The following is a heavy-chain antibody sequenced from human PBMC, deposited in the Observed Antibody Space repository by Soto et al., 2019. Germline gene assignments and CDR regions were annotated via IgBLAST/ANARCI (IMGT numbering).Heavy chain of an antibody. D-gene: IGHD3-3*01. V-gene: IGHV1-18*01. J-gene: IGHJ4*02. CDR3: ARVDFWSGYSIYYFDY. CDR1: GYTFTSYG. CDR2: ISAYNGNI. Sequence: ASVKVSCKASGYTFTSYGISWVRQAPGQGQEWMGWISAYNGNINYAQKLQGRVTMTTDTSTSTAYMELRSLRSDDTAVYYCARVDFWSGYSIYYFDYWGQGTLVTVSS.